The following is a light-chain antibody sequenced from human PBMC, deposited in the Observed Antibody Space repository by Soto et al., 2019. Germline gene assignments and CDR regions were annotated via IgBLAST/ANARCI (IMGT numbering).Light chain of an antibody. J-gene: IGLJ2*01. Sequence: QSVLTQPASVSGSPGQWITISCAGTNSDVGNYNLVSWYQQHPGKAPKLMIYAVSKRPSGVSNRFSGSKSGNTASLTVSGLQAEDEADYYCSSYGGTNSLKVFGGGTKLTVL. CDR3: SSYGGTNSLKV. V-gene: IGLV2-14*02. CDR2: AVS. CDR1: NSDVGNYNL.